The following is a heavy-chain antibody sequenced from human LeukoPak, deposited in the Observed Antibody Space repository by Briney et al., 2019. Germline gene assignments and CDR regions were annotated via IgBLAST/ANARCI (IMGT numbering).Heavy chain of an antibody. Sequence: SETLSLTCAVYGGSFSGYYWNWIRQPPGKGLEWIGYIYYSGSTNYNPSLKSRVTISVDTSKNQFSLKLSSVTAADTAVYYCARRNTFGGVIVGYNWFDPWGQGTLVTVSS. J-gene: IGHJ5*02. CDR3: ARRNTFGGVIVGYNWFDP. V-gene: IGHV4-59*01. CDR1: GGSFSGYY. D-gene: IGHD3-16*02. CDR2: IYYSGST.